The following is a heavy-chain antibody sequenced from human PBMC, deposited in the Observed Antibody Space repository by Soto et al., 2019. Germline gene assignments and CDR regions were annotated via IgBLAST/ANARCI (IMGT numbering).Heavy chain of an antibody. CDR1: GYSFTNYW. CDR2: IYPGDSDT. D-gene: IGHD6-19*01. Sequence: GESLKISCKGFGYSFTNYWIGWVRQMPGKGLEWMGIIYPGDSDTKYSPSFQGQVTISADKSMSTTYLQWSSLKASDTAIYYCASRSGWFFDHWGQGTLVTVSS. J-gene: IGHJ4*02. CDR3: ASRSGWFFDH. V-gene: IGHV5-51*01.